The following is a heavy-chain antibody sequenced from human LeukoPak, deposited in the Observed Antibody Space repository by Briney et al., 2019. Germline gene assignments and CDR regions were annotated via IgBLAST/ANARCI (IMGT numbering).Heavy chain of an antibody. Sequence: ASVKVSCKASGYTFTSYYMHWVRQAPGQGLEWMGIINPSGGSTSYAQKFQGRVTITADKSTSTAYKELSSLRSEDTAVYYCAREEYSGSSLEAFDIWGQGTMVTVSS. CDR1: GYTFTSYY. D-gene: IGHD1-26*01. V-gene: IGHV1-46*01. J-gene: IGHJ3*02. CDR2: INPSGGST. CDR3: AREEYSGSSLEAFDI.